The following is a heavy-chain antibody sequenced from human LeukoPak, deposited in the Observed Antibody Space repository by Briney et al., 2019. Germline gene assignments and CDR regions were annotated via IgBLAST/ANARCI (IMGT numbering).Heavy chain of an antibody. V-gene: IGHV4-59*01. CDR3: ARGINDYGENFDY. D-gene: IGHD4-17*01. CDR1: GGSISSYY. CDR2: IYYSGST. Sequence: SETLSLTCTVSGGSISSYYWSWIRQPPGKGLEWIGYIYYSGSTNYNPSLKSRVTISVDTSKNQFSLKLSSVTAADTAVYYCARGINDYGENFDYRGQGTLVTVSS. J-gene: IGHJ4*02.